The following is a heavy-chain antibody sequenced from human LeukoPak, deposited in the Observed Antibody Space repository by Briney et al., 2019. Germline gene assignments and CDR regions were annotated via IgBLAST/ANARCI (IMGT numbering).Heavy chain of an antibody. CDR1: GYTFTSYY. J-gene: IGHJ4*02. Sequence: EASVKVSCKASGYTFTSYYIHWVRQAPGQGLEWMGIINPSGVSTTYAQKFQGRVTMTKDTSTSTVYMELSSLRSEDTAVYYCARDVGGSYLGGLFDYWGQGTLVTVSS. CDR3: ARDVGGSYLGGLFDY. D-gene: IGHD1-26*01. V-gene: IGHV1-46*01. CDR2: INPSGVST.